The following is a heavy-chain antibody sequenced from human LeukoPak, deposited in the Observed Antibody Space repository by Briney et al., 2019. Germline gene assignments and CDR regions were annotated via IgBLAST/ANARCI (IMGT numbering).Heavy chain of an antibody. J-gene: IGHJ4*03. D-gene: IGHD3-22*01. CDR1: GASINNYY. V-gene: IGHV4-59*01. CDR2: IYSTGDT. Sequence: SETLSLTCTVSGASINNYYWSWVRQPPLKGLEWIGYIYSTGDTSYNPSLESRVSISMDMSKNHFSLEITSVTAADTAVYYCARGSRVYDRSGFHTWHDYWGHGTLVTVSS. CDR3: ARGSRVYDRSGFHTWHDY.